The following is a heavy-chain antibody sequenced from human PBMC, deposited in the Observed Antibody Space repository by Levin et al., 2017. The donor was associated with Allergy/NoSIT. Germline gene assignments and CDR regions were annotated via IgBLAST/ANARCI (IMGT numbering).Heavy chain of an antibody. CDR3: ARVRRDGYTTPDY. Sequence: SETLSLTCTVSGGSISSYYWSWIRQPPGKGLEWIGYIYYSGSTNYNPSLKSRVTISVDTSKNQFSLKLSSVTAADTAVYYCARVRRDGYTTPDYWGQGTLVTVSS. J-gene: IGHJ4*02. CDR2: IYYSGST. V-gene: IGHV4-59*01. CDR1: GGSISSYY. D-gene: IGHD5-24*01.